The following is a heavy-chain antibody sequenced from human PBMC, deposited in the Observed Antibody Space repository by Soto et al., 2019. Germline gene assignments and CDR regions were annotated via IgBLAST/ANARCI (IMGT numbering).Heavy chain of an antibody. CDR2: ISSSSSYI. Sequence: GGSLRLSCAASGFTFSSYSMNWVRQAPGKGLEWVSSISSSSSYIYYADSVKGRFTISRDNAKNSLYLQMNSLRAEDTAVYYCARDPQGDYYYDSSGYFDNFDYWGQGTLVTVSS. J-gene: IGHJ4*02. CDR3: ARDPQGDYYYDSSGYFDNFDY. D-gene: IGHD3-22*01. V-gene: IGHV3-21*01. CDR1: GFTFSSYS.